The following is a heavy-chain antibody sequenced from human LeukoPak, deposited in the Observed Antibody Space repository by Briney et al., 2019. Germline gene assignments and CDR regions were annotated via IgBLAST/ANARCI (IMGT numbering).Heavy chain of an antibody. CDR1: GFTFDNYG. CDR2: INWNGGST. V-gene: IGHV3-20*04. J-gene: IGHJ2*01. Sequence: GGSLRLSCAASGFTFDNYGMSWVRQAPGKGLEWVSGINWNGGSTGYADSVRGRFTISRDNAKNSLYLQMNSLRAEDTAFYYCARDKTPFYWYFDLWGRGTLVTVSS. CDR3: ARDKTPFYWYFDL.